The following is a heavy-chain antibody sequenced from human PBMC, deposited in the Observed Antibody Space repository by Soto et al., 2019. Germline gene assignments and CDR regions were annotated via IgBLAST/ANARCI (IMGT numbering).Heavy chain of an antibody. V-gene: IGHV1-18*01. J-gene: IGHJ2*01. CDR3: ARDIPYGYEAYWYFDL. D-gene: IGHD5-12*01. CDR2: ISAYNGNT. Sequence: ASVKVSCKASGYTFTSYGISWVRQAPGQGLEWMGWISAYNGNTNYAQKLQGRVTMTTDTSASTAYMELRSLRSDDTAVYYCARDIPYGYEAYWYFDLWGRGTLVTVSS. CDR1: GYTFTSYG.